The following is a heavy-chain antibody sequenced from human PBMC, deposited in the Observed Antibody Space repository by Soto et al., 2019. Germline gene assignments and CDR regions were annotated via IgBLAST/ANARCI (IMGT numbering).Heavy chain of an antibody. J-gene: IGHJ3*01. V-gene: IGHV4-38-2*01. CDR2: IFHGGNT. CDR3: ARARWYDAFDV. D-gene: IGHD2-15*01. Sequence: SETLSLTCAVSGFFISSGNYWGWIRKPPGKGLEWIGSIFHGGNTYYNPSLESRVTISVDMSKNQFSLKLNSVTAADTAVYYCARARWYDAFDVWGQGTVVTVSS. CDR1: GFFISSGNY.